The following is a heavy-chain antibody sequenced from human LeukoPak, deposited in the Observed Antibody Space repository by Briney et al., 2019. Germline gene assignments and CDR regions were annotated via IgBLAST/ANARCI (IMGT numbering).Heavy chain of an antibody. D-gene: IGHD2-2*01. CDR1: GDSINSFY. J-gene: IGHJ4*02. CDR2: IYTSGST. CDR3: ARDVVAAVGSFDY. Sequence: SETLSLTCTVSGDSINSFYWSWIRQPAGKGLEWIGRIYTSGSTNYSLSLKSRVTMSVDTSKNQFSLKLSSVTAADTAVYYCARDVVAAVGSFDYWGQGTQVTVSS. V-gene: IGHV4-4*07.